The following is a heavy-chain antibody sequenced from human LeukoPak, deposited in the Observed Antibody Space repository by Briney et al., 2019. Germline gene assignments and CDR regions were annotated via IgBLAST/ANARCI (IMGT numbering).Heavy chain of an antibody. CDR1: GYTFTSYG. Sequence: ASVKVSCKASGYTFTSYGISWVRHAPGQGLEWMGWISAYNGNTNYAQKLQGRVTMTTDTSTSTAYMELRSLRSDDTTVYYCARDRYRDDYSTMEGNWFDPWGQGTLVTVSS. CDR2: ISAYNGNT. CDR3: ARDRYRDDYSTMEGNWFDP. D-gene: IGHD4-11*01. J-gene: IGHJ5*02. V-gene: IGHV1-18*01.